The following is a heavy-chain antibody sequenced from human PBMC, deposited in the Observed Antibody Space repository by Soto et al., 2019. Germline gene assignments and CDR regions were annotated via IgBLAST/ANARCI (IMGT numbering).Heavy chain of an antibody. J-gene: IGHJ4*02. CDR1: GYTFTSYG. CDR3: ARDMGGYYFEPNDY. CDR2: ITANNVNT. Sequence: ASVKVSCKTSGYTFTSYGISWVRQAPGQGLEWMGWITANNVNTNYAQKFQGRVTMTTDTSTATAYMELRSLRSDDTAVYYCARDMGGYYFEPNDYWGQGTLVTVSS. D-gene: IGHD3-22*01. V-gene: IGHV1-18*01.